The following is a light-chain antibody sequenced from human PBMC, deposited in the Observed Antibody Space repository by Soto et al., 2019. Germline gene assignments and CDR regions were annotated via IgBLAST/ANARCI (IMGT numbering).Light chain of an antibody. CDR3: SSYAGSNNFV. V-gene: IGLV2-8*01. CDR2: EVT. J-gene: IGLJ1*01. CDR1: SSDVGGYSY. Sequence: QSVLTQPPSASGSPGQSVTISCTGTSSDVGGYSYVPRYQQHPGKAPKLMIYEVTKRPSGVPDRFSASKSGNTASLTVSGLQAEDEADYYCSSYAGSNNFVFGTGTKVTVL.